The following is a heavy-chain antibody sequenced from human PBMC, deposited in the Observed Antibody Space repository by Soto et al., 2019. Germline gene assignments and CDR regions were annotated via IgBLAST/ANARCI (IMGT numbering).Heavy chain of an antibody. CDR2: ISGSGGST. Sequence: GGSLRLSCAASGLTFSSYAMSWVRQAPGKGLEWVSAISGSGGSTYYADSVKGRFTISRDNTKNTLYLQMNSLRAEDTAVYYCASNPAAPKYYYYYYGMDVWGQGTTVTVSS. CDR1: GLTFSSYA. CDR3: ASNPAAPKYYYYYYGMDV. J-gene: IGHJ6*02. D-gene: IGHD2-2*01. V-gene: IGHV3-23*01.